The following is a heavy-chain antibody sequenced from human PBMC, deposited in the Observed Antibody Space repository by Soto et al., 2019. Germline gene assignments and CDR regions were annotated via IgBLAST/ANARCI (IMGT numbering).Heavy chain of an antibody. J-gene: IGHJ5*02. CDR1: GGSFNSFA. CDR2: IIPFFNTT. V-gene: IGHV1-69*01. Sequence: QVQLVQSGAEVKKPGSSVKVSCKASGGSFNSFAVSWVRQAPGQGLEWMGGIIPFFNTTSYAQRFQGRVTITADESTNTAYMELRRLRSQDTAVYYCARLESTYFDSSGYYGFDPWGQGTLVTVSS. D-gene: IGHD3-22*01. CDR3: ARLESTYFDSSGYYGFDP.